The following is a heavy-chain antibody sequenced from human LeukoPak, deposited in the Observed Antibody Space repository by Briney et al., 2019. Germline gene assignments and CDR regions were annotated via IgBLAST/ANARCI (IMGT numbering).Heavy chain of an antibody. V-gene: IGHV1-18*01. Sequence: GASVKVSCKASGYTFTSYGISWVRQAPGQGLEWMGWTSAYNGNTNYAQKLQGRVTMTTDTSTSTAYMELRSLRSDDTAVYYCARDPYYYDSSGLDYWGQGTLVTVSS. J-gene: IGHJ4*02. CDR2: TSAYNGNT. CDR3: ARDPYYYDSSGLDY. D-gene: IGHD3-22*01. CDR1: GYTFTSYG.